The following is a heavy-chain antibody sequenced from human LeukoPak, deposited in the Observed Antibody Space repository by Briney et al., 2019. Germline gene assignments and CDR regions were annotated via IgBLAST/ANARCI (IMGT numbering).Heavy chain of an antibody. V-gene: IGHV3-30*02. CDR3: AKVSSGCRYYYYYGMDV. Sequence: PGGSLRLSCAASGFTFSSYGMHWVRQAPGKGLEWVAFIRYDGSNKYYADSVKGRFTISRDNSKNTLYLQMNSLRAEDTAVYYCAKVSSGCRYYYYYGMDVWGQGTTVTVSS. D-gene: IGHD1-26*01. J-gene: IGHJ6*02. CDR2: IRYDGSNK. CDR1: GFTFSSYG.